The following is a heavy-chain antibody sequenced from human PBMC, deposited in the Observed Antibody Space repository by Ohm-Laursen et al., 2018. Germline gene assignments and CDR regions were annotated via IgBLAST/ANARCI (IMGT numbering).Heavy chain of an antibody. D-gene: IGHD3-10*01. CDR3: ARGPPMVRGVRGEFGY. CDR1: GYTFTSYD. J-gene: IGHJ4*02. Sequence: ATVKISCKASGYTFTSYDINWVRQATGQGLEWMGWMNPNSGNTGYAQKFQGRVTMTRNTSISTAYMELSSLRSEDTAVYYCARGPPMVRGVRGEFGYWGQGTLVTVSS. V-gene: IGHV1-8*01. CDR2: MNPNSGNT.